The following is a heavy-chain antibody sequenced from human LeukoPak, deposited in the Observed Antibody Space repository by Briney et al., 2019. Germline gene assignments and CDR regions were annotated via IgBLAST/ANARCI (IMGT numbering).Heavy chain of an antibody. D-gene: IGHD6-19*01. Sequence: GGSLRLSCEASGFTFNNFAMSWVRQAPGKGLEWVSGISGSGANTYSADSVKGRFTISRDNSRNTLYLQVNSLRAEDTAVYYCAKSGNSAWFYFDYWGQGILVTVSS. V-gene: IGHV3-23*01. CDR1: GFTFNNFA. CDR2: ISGSGANT. J-gene: IGHJ4*02. CDR3: AKSGNSAWFYFDY.